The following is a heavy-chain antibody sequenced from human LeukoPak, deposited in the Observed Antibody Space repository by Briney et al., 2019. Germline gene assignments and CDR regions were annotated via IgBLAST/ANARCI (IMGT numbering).Heavy chain of an antibody. CDR1: GGTFSSYA. V-gene: IGHV1-69*01. Sequence: SVKVSCKASGGTFSSYAISWVRQAPGQGLEWMGGIIPIFGTANYAQKFQGRVTITADESTSTAYMELSNLRSEDTAVYYCARAVPAAIRGNWFDPWGQGTLVTVSS. J-gene: IGHJ5*02. CDR2: IIPIFGTA. D-gene: IGHD2-2*02. CDR3: ARAVPAAIRGNWFDP.